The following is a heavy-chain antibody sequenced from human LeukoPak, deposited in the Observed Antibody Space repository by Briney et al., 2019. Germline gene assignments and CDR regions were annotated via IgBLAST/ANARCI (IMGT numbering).Heavy chain of an antibody. V-gene: IGHV4-59*01. CDR2: ISHIGST. J-gene: IGHJ3*02. CDR3: ARDRLSANAFDM. Sequence: SETLSLTCSVSGGSITNYYWNWMRQPPGKGLEWIGYISHIGSTNYNPSLKSRLTISVDRSKNQFYLKLTSVTAAGTAIYYCARDRLSANAFDMWGQGTVVTVSS. D-gene: IGHD2-21*02. CDR1: GGSITNYY.